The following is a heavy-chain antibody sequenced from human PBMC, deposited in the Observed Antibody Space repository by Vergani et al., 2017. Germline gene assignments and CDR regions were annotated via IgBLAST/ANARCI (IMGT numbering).Heavy chain of an antibody. J-gene: IGHJ4*02. CDR2: ISSSSSYI. V-gene: IGHV3-21*01. CDR1: GFTFSSSS. CDR3: ARGGLTVTTLLVD. Sequence: EVQLVESGGGLVKPGGSLRLSCAASGFTFSSSSMNWVRQAPGKGLEWVSSISSSSSYIYYADSVKGRFTISRDNAKNSLYLQMNSLRAEDTAVYYCARGGLTVTTLLVDWGQGTLVTVSS. D-gene: IGHD4-17*01.